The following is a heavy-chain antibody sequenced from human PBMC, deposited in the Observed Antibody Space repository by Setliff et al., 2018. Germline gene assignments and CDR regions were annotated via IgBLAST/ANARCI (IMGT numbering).Heavy chain of an antibody. CDR3: AGYQGSGSNYKVVNWFDP. D-gene: IGHD3-10*01. V-gene: IGHV4-39*02. CDR1: GGSIRSSTHY. CDR2: IYYSGLT. J-gene: IGHJ5*02. Sequence: SETLSLTCTVSGGSIRSSTHYWGWIRQPPGKGLEWIGTIYYSGLTYYTPSLRSRATISVDTSKNRFSLQLSSVTAADTAVYYCAGYQGSGSNYKVVNWFDPWGQGTLVTVPS.